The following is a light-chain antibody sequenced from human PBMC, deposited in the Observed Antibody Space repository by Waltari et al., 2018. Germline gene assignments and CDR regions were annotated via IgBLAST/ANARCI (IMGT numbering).Light chain of an antibody. CDR1: QSVSRT. CDR2: DAS. Sequence: IVFTQSPGTLSLSPGERDTLSCRASQSVSRTLAWYQQKPGQAPRLLIYDASSRATGTPDRFSGSGSGTDFSLTISRLEPEDFAVYYCQKYGSLPATFGQGTKVEIK. CDR3: QKYGSLPAT. J-gene: IGKJ1*01. V-gene: IGKV3-20*01.